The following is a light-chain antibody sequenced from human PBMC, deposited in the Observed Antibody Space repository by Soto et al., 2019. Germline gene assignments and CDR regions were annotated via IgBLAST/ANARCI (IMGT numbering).Light chain of an antibody. J-gene: IGKJ2*01. V-gene: IGKV1-5*01. CDR2: DAS. Sequence: EIQMTQSPSTLSASVGDSVTITCRASQSISSWLAWYQQKPGKAPKVLIFDASSLESGVPSRFSGSGSATEFTLTISSLQPDDFATYYCQQYNNYPYTFGQGTKVDIK. CDR3: QQYNNYPYT. CDR1: QSISSW.